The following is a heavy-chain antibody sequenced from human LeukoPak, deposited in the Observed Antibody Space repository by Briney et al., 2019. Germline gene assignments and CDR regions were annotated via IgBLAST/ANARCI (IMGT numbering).Heavy chain of an antibody. J-gene: IGHJ4*02. CDR1: GGSISSSSYY. CDR2: IYYSGST. Sequence: SETLSLTCTVSGGSISSSSYYWGWIRQPPGKGLEWIGSIYYSGSTYYNPSLKSRVTISVDTSKNQFSLKLSSVTAADTAVYYCARPLQGGSWEDYWGQGTLVTVSS. D-gene: IGHD2-15*01. V-gene: IGHV4-39*01. CDR3: ARPLQGGSWEDY.